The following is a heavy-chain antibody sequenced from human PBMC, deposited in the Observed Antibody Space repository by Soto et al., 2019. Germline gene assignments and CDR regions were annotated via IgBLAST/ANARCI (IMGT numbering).Heavy chain of an antibody. Sequence: QVQLQESGPGLVKPSETLSLTCTVSGGSFSSYYWSWIRQPPGKGLEWIGYIYYSGSTNYNPSLNGRVTISVDTAKNQFALKLSSVTAADTAVYYCARQGGWYGGLDWFDPWGQGTLVTVSS. J-gene: IGHJ5*02. CDR3: ARQGGWYGGLDWFDP. CDR1: GGSFSSYY. CDR2: IYYSGST. V-gene: IGHV4-59*08. D-gene: IGHD6-19*01.